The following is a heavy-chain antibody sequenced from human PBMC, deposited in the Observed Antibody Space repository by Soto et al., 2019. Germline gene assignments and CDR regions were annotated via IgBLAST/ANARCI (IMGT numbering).Heavy chain of an antibody. CDR3: ASTSSWIQLWSIHDAFDI. D-gene: IGHD5-18*01. V-gene: IGHV4-59*07. CDR1: GRSISSYY. CDR2: IYYSGST. Sequence: SDTLSLTGTASGRSISSYYWSWIRQPPGKGLEWIGYIYYSGSTNYNPSLKSRVTISVDTSKNQFSLKLSSVTAADTAVYYCASTSSWIQLWSIHDAFDIWGQGTMVTVS. J-gene: IGHJ3*02.